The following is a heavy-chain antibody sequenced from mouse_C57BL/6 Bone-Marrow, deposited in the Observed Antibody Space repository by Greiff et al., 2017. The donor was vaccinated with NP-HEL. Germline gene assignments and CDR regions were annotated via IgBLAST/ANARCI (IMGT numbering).Heavy chain of an antibody. V-gene: IGHV1-81*01. D-gene: IGHD2-5*01. J-gene: IGHJ4*01. CDR3: LRVGAYYSNYYAMDY. CDR1: GYTFTSYG. CDR2: IYPRSGNT. Sequence: QVQLQQSGAELARPGASVKLSCKASGYTFTSYGISWVKQRTGQGLEWIGEIYPRSGNTYYNEKFKGKATLTADKSSSTAYMELRSLTSEDSAVYVCLRVGAYYSNYYAMDYWGQGTSVTVSS.